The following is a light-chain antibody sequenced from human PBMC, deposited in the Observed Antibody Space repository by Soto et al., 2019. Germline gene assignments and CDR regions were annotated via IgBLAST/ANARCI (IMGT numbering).Light chain of an antibody. CDR1: QSVASTY. V-gene: IGKV3-15*01. J-gene: IGKJ1*01. Sequence: DIVLTQSPGTLSLSPGERATLSCRASQSVASTYLAWYQQKPGQAPRLLIYGTSTRATGVPARFSGSGSGTEFTLTISSLQSEDFAVYYCQQYNNWPWTFGQGTKVDIK. CDR3: QQYNNWPWT. CDR2: GTS.